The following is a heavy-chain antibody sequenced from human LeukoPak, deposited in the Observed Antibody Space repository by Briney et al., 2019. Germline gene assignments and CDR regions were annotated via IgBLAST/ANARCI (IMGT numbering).Heavy chain of an antibody. D-gene: IGHD6-19*01. Sequence: NPGGSLRLSCAASGFTFSSYSMNWVRQAPGKGLEWVSSISSSSSYIYYADSVKGRFTISRDNAKNSLYLQMNSLRAEDMAVYYCARGGLAVAAEGRGFDYWGQGTLVTVSS. CDR2: ISSSSSYI. J-gene: IGHJ4*02. CDR1: GFTFSSYS. V-gene: IGHV3-21*01. CDR3: ARGGLAVAAEGRGFDY.